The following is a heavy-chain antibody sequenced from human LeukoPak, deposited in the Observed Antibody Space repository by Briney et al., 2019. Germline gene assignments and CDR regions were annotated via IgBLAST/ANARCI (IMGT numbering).Heavy chain of an antibody. J-gene: IGHJ5*02. D-gene: IGHD2-21*02. Sequence: GASLRLSCAASGFTFSSYAMSWVRQAPGKGLEWVSTISGSGGSTYYADSVKGRSTISRDNSKKTLYVQMNSLRAEDTAVYYCAAGSAYCGGDCYRWFDPWGQGTLVTVSS. CDR3: AAGSAYCGGDCYRWFDP. V-gene: IGHV3-23*01. CDR1: GFTFSSYA. CDR2: ISGSGGST.